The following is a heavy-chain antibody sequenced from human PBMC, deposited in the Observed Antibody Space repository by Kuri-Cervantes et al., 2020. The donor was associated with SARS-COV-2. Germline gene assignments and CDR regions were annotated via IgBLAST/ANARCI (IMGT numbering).Heavy chain of an antibody. J-gene: IGHJ4*02. V-gene: IGHV4-61*02. CDR3: ARGGRTRNSYYFDY. Sequence: SETLSLTCTVSGGSISSGSYYWSWIRQPAGKGLEGIGRIYTSGSTNYNPSLKSRVTISVDTSKNQFSLKLSSVTAADTAVYYWARGGRTRNSYYFDYWGQGTLVTVSS. CDR2: IYTSGST. CDR1: GGSISSGSYY. D-gene: IGHD3-10*01.